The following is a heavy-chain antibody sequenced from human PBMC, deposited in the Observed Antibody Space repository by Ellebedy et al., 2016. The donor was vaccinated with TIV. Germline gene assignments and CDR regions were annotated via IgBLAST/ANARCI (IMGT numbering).Heavy chain of an antibody. D-gene: IGHD5-12*01. CDR2: VAFDGSVK. CDR3: AKDRGSGNAFEIDY. J-gene: IGHJ4*02. Sequence: GGSLRLSCAASGFSFSNYGMHWVRQARGGGLEWVAVVAFDGSVKCYTNSVKGRFTISRENSKKTLYLQRNSLRTEDTDLYYCAKDRGSGNAFEIDYWGQGTQVTVSS. V-gene: IGHV3-30*18. CDR1: GFSFSNYG.